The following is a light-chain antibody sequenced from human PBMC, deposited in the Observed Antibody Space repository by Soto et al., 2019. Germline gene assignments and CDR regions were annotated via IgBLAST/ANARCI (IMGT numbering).Light chain of an antibody. CDR2: EVS. V-gene: IGLV2-14*01. J-gene: IGLJ3*02. Sequence: QSALTQPASVYGSPGQSITISCTGTSSDVGGYNYVSWYQQHPGKAPKLMIYEVSNRPSGVSNRFSGSKSGNTASLTISGLQAEDEADYYCSSYTSSSNWVFGGGTQLTVL. CDR1: SSDVGGYNY. CDR3: SSYTSSSNWV.